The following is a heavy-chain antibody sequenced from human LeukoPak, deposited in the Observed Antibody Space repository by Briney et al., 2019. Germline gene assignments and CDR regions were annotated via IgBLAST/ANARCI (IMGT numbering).Heavy chain of an antibody. D-gene: IGHD2-15*01. Sequence: PGGSLRLSCAASGFTFSSYAMSWVRQAPGKGLEWVSAISGSGGSTYYADSVKGRFTISRDNSKNTLYLQMNSLRAEDTAVYYCAKVPSDPLGTLLGYCSGGSCYGEGYWGQGTLVTVSS. CDR3: AKVPSDPLGTLLGYCSGGSCYGEGY. V-gene: IGHV3-23*01. CDR2: ISGSGGST. J-gene: IGHJ4*02. CDR1: GFTFSSYA.